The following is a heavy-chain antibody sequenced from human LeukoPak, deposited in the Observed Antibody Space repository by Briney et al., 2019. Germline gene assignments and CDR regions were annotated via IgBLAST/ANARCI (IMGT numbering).Heavy chain of an antibody. J-gene: IGHJ3*02. D-gene: IGHD2-2*01. V-gene: IGHV1-18*01. CDR3: ARDCSSTSCWGAFDI. CDR2: ISAYNGNT. Sequence: ASVKVSCKASGYTFTSYGISWVRQAPGQGLEWMGWISAYNGNTNYAQKLQGRVTMTTDTSTSTAYMELRSLRSDDTAVYYCARDCSSTSCWGAFDIWGQGTMVTASS. CDR1: GYTFTSYG.